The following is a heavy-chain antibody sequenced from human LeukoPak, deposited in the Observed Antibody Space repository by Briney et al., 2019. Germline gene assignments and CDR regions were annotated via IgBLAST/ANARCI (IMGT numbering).Heavy chain of an antibody. J-gene: IGHJ4*02. Sequence: GGSLRLSCAASGFPLSSYSINWVRQAPGKGLEGVSYISSSGSAIYYVDSVKGRFTVSRDNAKNSLFLQMNSPRAEDTAVYYCVRVKGSYFDYWGQGALATVSS. CDR3: VRVKGSYFDY. CDR2: ISSSGSAI. CDR1: GFPLSSYS. D-gene: IGHD2-15*01. V-gene: IGHV3-48*01.